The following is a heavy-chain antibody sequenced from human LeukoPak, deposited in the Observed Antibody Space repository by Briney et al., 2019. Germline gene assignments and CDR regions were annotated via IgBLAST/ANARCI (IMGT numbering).Heavy chain of an antibody. CDR2: IFQGGST. CDR3: ARVGSDWNDVRYNWFDP. Sequence: SETLSLTCAVSGGSISSGDYSWSWIRQPPGKGLEWIGYIFQGGSTYYNPSLKSRVTISVDRSKNQFSLKLSSVTAADTAVYYCARVGSDWNDVRYNWFDPWGQGTLVTVSS. V-gene: IGHV4-30-2*01. J-gene: IGHJ5*02. D-gene: IGHD1-1*01. CDR1: GGSISSGDYS.